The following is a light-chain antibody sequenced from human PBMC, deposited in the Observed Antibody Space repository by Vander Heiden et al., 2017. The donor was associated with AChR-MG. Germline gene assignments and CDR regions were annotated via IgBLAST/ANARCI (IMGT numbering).Light chain of an antibody. CDR3: QQYGSSPPFT. Sequence: EIVLTQSPGTLSLSPGERATLSCRASQSVSSSYLAWYQQKPGQAPRLLIYSASSRATGIPDRFSGSGYGTDFTLTISRLEPEDFAVYYCQQYGSSPPFTFGHTTKVDIK. CDR2: SAS. J-gene: IGKJ3*01. V-gene: IGKV3-20*01. CDR1: QSVSSSY.